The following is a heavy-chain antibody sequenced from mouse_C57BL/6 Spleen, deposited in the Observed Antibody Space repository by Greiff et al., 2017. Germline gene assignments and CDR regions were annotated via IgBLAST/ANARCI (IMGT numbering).Heavy chain of an antibody. CDR2: ISGGGGNT. V-gene: IGHV5-9*01. D-gene: IGHD1-1*01. J-gene: IGHJ1*03. CDR1: GFTFSSYT. CDR3: ARRGSDWYFDV. Sequence: EVHLVESGGGLVKPGGSLKLSCAASGFTFSSYTMSWVRQTPEKRLEWVATISGGGGNTYYPDSVKGRFTISRDNAKNTLYLQMSSLRSEDTALYYCARRGSDWYFDVWGTGTTVTVSS.